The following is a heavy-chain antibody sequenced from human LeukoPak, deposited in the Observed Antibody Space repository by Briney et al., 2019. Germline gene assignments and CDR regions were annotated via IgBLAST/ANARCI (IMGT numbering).Heavy chain of an antibody. CDR1: GGSFSGYY. Sequence: SETLSLTCAVYGGSFSGYYWSWVRQPPGKGLEWIGEINHSGSTNYNPSLKSRVTISVDTSKNQFSLKLSSVTAADTAVYYCARGGGTITMIVVVYFDYWGQGTLVTVSS. V-gene: IGHV4-34*01. CDR3: ARGGGTITMIVVVYFDY. J-gene: IGHJ4*02. CDR2: INHSGST. D-gene: IGHD3-22*01.